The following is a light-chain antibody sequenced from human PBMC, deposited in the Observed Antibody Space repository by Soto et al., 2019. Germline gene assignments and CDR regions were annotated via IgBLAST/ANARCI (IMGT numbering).Light chain of an antibody. V-gene: IGKV3-11*01. J-gene: IGKJ5*01. Sequence: EIVLTQSPATLSLSPGERVTLSCRASQSISSNLAWYQQKPGQAPRLLIYGASNRATGIPARFSGSGSGTDFTLTISSLEPEDFAVYYCQQRSNWPITFGQGTRLEIK. CDR1: QSISSN. CDR3: QQRSNWPIT. CDR2: GAS.